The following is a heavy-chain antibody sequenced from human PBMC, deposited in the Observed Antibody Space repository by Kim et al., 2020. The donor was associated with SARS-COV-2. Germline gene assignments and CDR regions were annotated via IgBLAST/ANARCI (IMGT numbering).Heavy chain of an antibody. V-gene: IGHV4-39*01. Sequence: PPHKRRVTISVDTSKNQFSLKVTSVSAGDTAVYYCARGSRIAVARWWFDPWGQGTLVTVSS. J-gene: IGHJ5*02. CDR3: ARGSRIAVARWWFDP. D-gene: IGHD6-19*01.